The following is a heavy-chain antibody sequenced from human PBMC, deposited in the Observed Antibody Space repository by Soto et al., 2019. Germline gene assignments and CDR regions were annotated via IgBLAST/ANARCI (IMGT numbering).Heavy chain of an antibody. CDR1: GFTLSSYW. CDR3: AREQAVAGTTFDY. D-gene: IGHD6-19*01. Sequence: EVQLVESGGGSVQPGGSLRLSCAASGFTLSSYWMHWVRQAPGKGLVWVSRIQSDGSSTNYADSVKGRFTISRDNAKNTLYMQMDVLRVEDTDVYDCAREQAVAGTTFDYWGQGTLVTVSS. J-gene: IGHJ4*02. V-gene: IGHV3-74*01. CDR2: IQSDGSST.